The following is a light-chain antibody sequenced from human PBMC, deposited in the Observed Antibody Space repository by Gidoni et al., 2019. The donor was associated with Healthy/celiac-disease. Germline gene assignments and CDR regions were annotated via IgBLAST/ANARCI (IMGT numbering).Light chain of an antibody. Sequence: DIQMTQSRSSLSASVGDRVTITCRASQSISSYLNWYQQKPGKAPKLLIYAASSLQSGVPSRFSGSGSGTDFTLTISSLQPEDFATCYCQQSYSTPGFTFXPXTKVXIK. CDR3: QQSYSTPGFT. CDR1: QSISSY. CDR2: AAS. V-gene: IGKV1-39*01. J-gene: IGKJ3*01.